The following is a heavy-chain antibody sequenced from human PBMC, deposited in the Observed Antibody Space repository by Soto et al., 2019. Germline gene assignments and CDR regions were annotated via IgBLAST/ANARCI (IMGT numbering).Heavy chain of an antibody. CDR3: MSQRTSVLTQAYFDY. J-gene: IGHJ4*02. D-gene: IGHD2-8*01. CDR1: GGSVSNSNYY. V-gene: IGHV4-39*01. Sequence: SETLSLTCTVSGGSVSNSNYYWGWIRQSPGKGLEWIGSVYYRGRSYSKSSVKSRVTISVDTSKNQFSLNLNSVTASDTAVYYCMSQRTSVLTQAYFDYWGPGALVTVSS. CDR2: VYYRGRS.